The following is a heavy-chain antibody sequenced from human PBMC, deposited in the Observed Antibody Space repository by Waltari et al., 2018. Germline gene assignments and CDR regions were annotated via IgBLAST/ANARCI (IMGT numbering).Heavy chain of an antibody. V-gene: IGHV4-4*02. CDR3: ASGHSYFGFN. D-gene: IGHD5-18*01. CDR1: GGSIRSSNW. Sequence: QVQLQESGPGLVKPSGTLSLTCAVSGGSIRSSNWWSWVRQPPGKGREWIGESYHSGSTNYNPSLKSRVTRSVDKSKNQFALKLSPVTAADTAVYYCASGHSYFGFNWGQGTLVTVSS. J-gene: IGHJ4*02. CDR2: SYHSGST.